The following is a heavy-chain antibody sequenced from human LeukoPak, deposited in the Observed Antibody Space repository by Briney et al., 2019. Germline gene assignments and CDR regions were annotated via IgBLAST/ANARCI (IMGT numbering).Heavy chain of an antibody. CDR2: IHQHGNEK. J-gene: IGHJ4*02. D-gene: IGHD2-8*01. CDR1: GFTFSNYW. Sequence: GGSLRLSCAASGFTFSNYWMSWVREAPGKGLEWVASIHQHGNEKYFVDSVRGRFTISRDNAKNSLYLQMSSLRAEDTAVYYCATLNGPLFEYWGQGTLVTVSS. V-gene: IGHV3-7*01. CDR3: ATLNGPLFEY.